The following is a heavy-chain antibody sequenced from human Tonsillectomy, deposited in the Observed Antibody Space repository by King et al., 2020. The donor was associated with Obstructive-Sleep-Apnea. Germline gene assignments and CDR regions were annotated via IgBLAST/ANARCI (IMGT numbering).Heavy chain of an antibody. CDR1: GGSINNYY. J-gene: IGHJ4*02. CDR3: ARHRGVEDYGGYGDYFDY. D-gene: IGHD5-12*01. CDR2: MYYSGNT. Sequence: VQLQESGPGLVKPSETLSLTCSVSGGSINNYYWSWIRQPPGKGLEWIGYMYYSGNTNFNPSLKSRVTISADTSEIQFSLRLSSVTAADTAVYYCARHRGVEDYGGYGDYFDYWGQGTLVTVSS. V-gene: IGHV4-59*08.